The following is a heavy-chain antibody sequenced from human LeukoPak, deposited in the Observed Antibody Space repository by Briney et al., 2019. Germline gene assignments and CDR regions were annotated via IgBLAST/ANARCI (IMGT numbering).Heavy chain of an antibody. Sequence: GGSLRLSCASSGFTFSSYGMHWVRQAPGKGLEWVAFIRYDGSNKYYADSVKGRFTISRDNSKNTLYLQMNSLRAEGTAVYYCAKDDRMTSQYYYYMDVWGKGTTVTISS. J-gene: IGHJ6*03. CDR3: AKDDRMTSQYYYYMDV. D-gene: IGHD3-22*01. V-gene: IGHV3-30*02. CDR1: GFTFSSYG. CDR2: IRYDGSNK.